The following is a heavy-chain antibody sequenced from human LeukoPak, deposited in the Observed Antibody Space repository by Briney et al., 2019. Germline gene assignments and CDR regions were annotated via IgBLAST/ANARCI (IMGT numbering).Heavy chain of an antibody. V-gene: IGHV1-2*02. D-gene: IGHD3-9*01. Sequence: ASVKVSCKASGYTFTGYYMHWVRQAPGQGLEWMGWINPYSGGTNYAQKFQGGVTMTRDTSISTAYMELSRLRSDDTAVYYCARASPLDDILTGCLNYWGQGTLVTVSS. CDR1: GYTFTGYY. CDR3: ARASPLDDILTGCLNY. J-gene: IGHJ4*02. CDR2: INPYSGGT.